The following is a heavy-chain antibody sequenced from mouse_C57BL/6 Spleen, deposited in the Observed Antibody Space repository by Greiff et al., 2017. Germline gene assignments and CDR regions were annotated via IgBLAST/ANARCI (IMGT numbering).Heavy chain of an antibody. CDR2: INPSSGYT. J-gene: IGHJ2*01. CDR3: ARNGRSITTVVATDYFDD. V-gene: IGHV1-7*01. D-gene: IGHD1-1*01. CDR1: GYTFTSYW. Sequence: QVQLQQSGPELAKPGASVKLSCKASGYTFTSYWMHWVKQRPGQGLEWIGYINPSSGYTKYNQKFKDKATLTADKSSSTAYMQLSSLTSEDSAVYYCARNGRSITTVVATDYFDDWGQGTTLTVSS.